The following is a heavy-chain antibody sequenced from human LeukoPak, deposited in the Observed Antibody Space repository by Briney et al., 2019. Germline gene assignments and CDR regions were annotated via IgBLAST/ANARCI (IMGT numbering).Heavy chain of an antibody. V-gene: IGHV3-23*01. CDR3: AKTGAVAPLNWFDP. CDR1: GFTFINYA. D-gene: IGHD6-19*01. Sequence: PGGSLRLSCAASGFTFINYAMSWVRQAPGKGLEWVSTISGSGGSTYYADSVKGRFTISRDTSKNTLYLQMNSLRAEDTAVYYCAKTGAVAPLNWFDPWSQGTLVTVSS. CDR2: ISGSGGST. J-gene: IGHJ5*02.